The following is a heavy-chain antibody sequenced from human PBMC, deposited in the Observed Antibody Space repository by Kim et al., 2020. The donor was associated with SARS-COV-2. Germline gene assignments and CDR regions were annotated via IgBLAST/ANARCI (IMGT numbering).Heavy chain of an antibody. J-gene: IGHJ4*02. CDR2: IYYSGST. Sequence: SETLSLTCTVSGGSISSSSYYWGWIRQPPGKGLEWIGSIYYSGSTYYNPSLKSRVTISVDTSKNQFSLKLSSVTAADTAVYYCARRTIDSSSWLVFDYWGQGTLVTVSS. V-gene: IGHV4-39*01. D-gene: IGHD6-13*01. CDR3: ARRTIDSSSWLVFDY. CDR1: GGSISSSSYY.